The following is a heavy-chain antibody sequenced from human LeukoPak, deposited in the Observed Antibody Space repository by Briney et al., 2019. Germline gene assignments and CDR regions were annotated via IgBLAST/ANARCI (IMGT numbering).Heavy chain of an antibody. CDR1: GGSISSSSYY. CDR2: IYYSGST. D-gene: IGHD6-19*01. Sequence: PSETLSLTCTVSGGSISSSSYYWGWIRQPPGKGLEWIGSIYYSGSTYYNPSLKSRVTISVDTSKNQFSLKLSSVTAADTAVYYCALKAVVVRYFQHWGQGTLVTVSS. J-gene: IGHJ1*01. V-gene: IGHV4-39*07. CDR3: ALKAVVVRYFQH.